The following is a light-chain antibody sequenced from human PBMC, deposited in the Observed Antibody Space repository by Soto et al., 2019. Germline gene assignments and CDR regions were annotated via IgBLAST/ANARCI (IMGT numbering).Light chain of an antibody. J-gene: IGLJ1*01. CDR2: GNT. CDR3: QSYGDSLSGHAV. Sequence: QSVLTQPPSVSGAPGQRVTISCTGSSSNIGSTYDVQWYQQLPGTAPKLLIHGNTNRPSGVPDRFSGSKSGNTASLAITGLQEDDEADYYCQSYGDSLSGHAVFGTGTKLTVL. CDR1: SSNIGSTYD. V-gene: IGLV1-40*01.